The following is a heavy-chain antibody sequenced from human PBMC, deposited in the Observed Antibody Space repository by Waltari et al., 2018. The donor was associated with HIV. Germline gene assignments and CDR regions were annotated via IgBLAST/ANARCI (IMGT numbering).Heavy chain of an antibody. CDR3: ARGADRGDDRRDYYGMDV. CDR1: GYSISSGYL. Sequence: QVQLQESGPGLVKPSETLSLTCAVSGYSISSGYLWGWRRQPPGKGLEWIGHIYHSGSTYNNPSLKSGVTLSVDTSKNQFSLRLNSVTAADTAVYYCARGADRGDDRRDYYGMDVWGQGTTVTVSS. D-gene: IGHD4-17*01. CDR2: IYHSGST. V-gene: IGHV4-38-2*01. J-gene: IGHJ6*02.